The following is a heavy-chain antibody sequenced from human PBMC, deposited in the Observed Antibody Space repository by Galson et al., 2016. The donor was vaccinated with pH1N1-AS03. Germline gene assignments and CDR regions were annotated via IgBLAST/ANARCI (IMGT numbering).Heavy chain of an antibody. V-gene: IGHV3-7*01. CDR3: ARVPYSYGMGV. CDR1: GFTFSGYW. Sequence: SLRLSCAASGFTFSGYWMSWVRQAPGKGLEWVAHIKQDGSEKYYVDSVKGRFTISRDNAKNSLYLQMNSLRAEDTAVYYCARVPYSYGMGVWGQGTTVTVSS. J-gene: IGHJ6*02. CDR2: IKQDGSEK.